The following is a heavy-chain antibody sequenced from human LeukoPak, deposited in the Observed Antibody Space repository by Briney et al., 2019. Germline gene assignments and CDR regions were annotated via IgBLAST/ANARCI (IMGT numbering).Heavy chain of an antibody. J-gene: IGHJ3*02. Sequence: KPGGSLRLSCAASGFTFSSYSMNWVRQAPGKGLEWVSSISSSSNYIYYADSVKGRFTISRDNAKNSPYLQMNSLRAEDTAVYYCARETNLLLRGSAFDIWGQGTMVTVSS. CDR3: ARETNLLLRGSAFDI. CDR1: GFTFSSYS. CDR2: ISSSSNYI. D-gene: IGHD1-26*01. V-gene: IGHV3-21*01.